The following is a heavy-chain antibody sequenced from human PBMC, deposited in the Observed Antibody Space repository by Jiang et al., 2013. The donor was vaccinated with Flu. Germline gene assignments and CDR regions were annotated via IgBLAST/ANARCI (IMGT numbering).Heavy chain of an antibody. V-gene: IGHV4-34*01. CDR2: INHSGST. D-gene: IGHD3-16*01. J-gene: IGHJ4*02. Sequence: LLKPSETLSLTCAVYGGSFSGYYWSWIRQPPGKGLEWIGEINHSGSTNYNPSLKSRVTISVDTSKNQFSLKLSSVTAADTAVYYCARAVAMITVWGEPRRGGPADYWGQGPWSRLL. CDR3: ARAVAMITVWGEPRRGGPADY. CDR1: GGSFSGYY.